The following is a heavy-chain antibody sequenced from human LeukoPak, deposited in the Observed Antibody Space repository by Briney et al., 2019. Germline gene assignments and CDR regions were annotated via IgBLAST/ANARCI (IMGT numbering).Heavy chain of an antibody. J-gene: IGHJ4*02. Sequence: GGSVRLSCAASGFTFTSYCMHWVRQAPGKGLEWVAVISYDGGSEYYADSVKGRFTISRDNAKNTLFLELNRLRAEDTAVYYCARERDGSGSYYFDYWGQGTLVTVSS. CDR1: GFTFTSYC. D-gene: IGHD3-10*01. CDR3: ARERDGSGSYYFDY. CDR2: ISYDGGSE. V-gene: IGHV3-33*01.